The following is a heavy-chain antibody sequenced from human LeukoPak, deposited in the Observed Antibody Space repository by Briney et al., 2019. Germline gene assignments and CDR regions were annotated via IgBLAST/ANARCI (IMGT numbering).Heavy chain of an antibody. CDR2: ISAYNGNT. CDR1: GYTFTSHG. Sequence: ASVKVSCKASGYTFTSHGISWVRQAPGQGLEWMGWISAYNGNTNYAQKLQGRDTMTTDTSTSTAYMELRSLRSDDTAVYYCARGDSGYDLGDAFDIWGQGTMVTVSS. CDR3: ARGDSGYDLGDAFDI. J-gene: IGHJ3*02. V-gene: IGHV1-18*01. D-gene: IGHD5-12*01.